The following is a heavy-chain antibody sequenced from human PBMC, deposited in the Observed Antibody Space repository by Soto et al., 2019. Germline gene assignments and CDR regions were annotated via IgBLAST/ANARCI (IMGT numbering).Heavy chain of an antibody. CDR2: ITSRGSTV. CDR1: GFTFSDYY. D-gene: IGHD3-16*01. J-gene: IGHJ3*02. V-gene: IGHV3-11*01. Sequence: GGSLRLSCAASGFTFSDYYMSWIRQAPGKGLEWVSYITSRGSTVDYADSVKGRFTISRDNGKKSLYLQMNSLRAEDTAVYYCAGQYDPVPRSAFDIWGQGTMVTVSS. CDR3: AGQYDPVPRSAFDI.